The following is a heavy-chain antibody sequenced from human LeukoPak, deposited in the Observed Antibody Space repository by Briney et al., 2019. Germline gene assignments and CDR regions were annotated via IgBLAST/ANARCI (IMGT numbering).Heavy chain of an antibody. D-gene: IGHD4-17*01. CDR1: GYTLTGYC. J-gene: IGHJ6*03. V-gene: IGHV1-18*04. CDR3: ARARYGDYLLDYYYYYYMDV. Sequence: ASVKVFCKASGYTLTGYCMHWVRQAPGQGLEWLGWINTKSGATNYAQKLQGRVTMTTDTSTSTAYMELRSLRSDDTAVYYCARARYGDYLLDYYYYYYMDVWGKGTTVTVSS. CDR2: INTKSGAT.